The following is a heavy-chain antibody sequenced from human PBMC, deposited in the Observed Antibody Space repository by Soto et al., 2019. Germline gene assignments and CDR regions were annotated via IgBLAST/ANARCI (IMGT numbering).Heavy chain of an antibody. Sequence: EVQLWESGGTLVQVGGSLRLSCVASGFSFSNYAVTWVRQAPGKGLEWDSAISGSGAGTYYADSGKGRFTIARDNSKNTVPLQMNSLRVGDTGIYHCAKKIRSGGNYVGIAMDVWGQGTTVIVS. V-gene: IGHV3-23*01. CDR1: GFSFSNYA. D-gene: IGHD1-26*01. J-gene: IGHJ6*02. CDR2: ISGSGAGT. CDR3: AKKIRSGGNYVGIAMDV.